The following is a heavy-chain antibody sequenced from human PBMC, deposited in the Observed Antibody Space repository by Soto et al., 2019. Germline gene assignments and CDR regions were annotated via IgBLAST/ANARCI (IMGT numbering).Heavy chain of an antibody. V-gene: IGHV4-31*03. D-gene: IGHD3-10*01. CDR2: IYYSGST. CDR3: ARAPRPGSGSSNNWFDP. CDR1: GGSISSGGYY. J-gene: IGHJ5*02. Sequence: SETLSLTCTVSGGSISSGGYYWSWIRQHPGKGLEWIGYIYYSGSTYYNPSLKSRVTISVDTSKNQFSLKLSSVAAADTAVYYCARAPRPGSGSSNNWFDPWGQGTLVTVSS.